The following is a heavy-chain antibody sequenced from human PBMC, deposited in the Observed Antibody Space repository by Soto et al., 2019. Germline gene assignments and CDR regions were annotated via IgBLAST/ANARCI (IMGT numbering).Heavy chain of an antibody. V-gene: IGHV3-33*01. CDR2: IWYDGSNK. CDR3: ARDLHYYDSSGYPEGLDY. J-gene: IGHJ4*02. D-gene: IGHD3-22*01. CDR1: GFTFSSYG. Sequence: QVQLVESGGGVVQPGRSLRLSCAASGFTFSSYGMHWVRQAPGKGLEWVAVIWYDGSNKYYADSVKGRFTISRDNSKNTLYLQMNSLRAEDTAVYYCARDLHYYDSSGYPEGLDYWGQGTLVTVSS.